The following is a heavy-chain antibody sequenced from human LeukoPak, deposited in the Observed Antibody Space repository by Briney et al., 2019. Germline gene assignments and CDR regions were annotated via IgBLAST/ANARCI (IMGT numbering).Heavy chain of an antibody. CDR2: ISSDGITT. D-gene: IGHD1-26*01. J-gene: IGHJ4*02. CDR1: GFTFSNYW. V-gene: IGHV3-74*01. Sequence: QPGGSLRLSCAASGFTFSNYWMHWVRQAPGKGLVWVSRISSDGITTNYAGAVKGRFTMSRDNAKNTLFLQMNTLRAEDTAVYYCVRDLGELPTYWGQGTLVTVSS. CDR3: VRDLGELPTY.